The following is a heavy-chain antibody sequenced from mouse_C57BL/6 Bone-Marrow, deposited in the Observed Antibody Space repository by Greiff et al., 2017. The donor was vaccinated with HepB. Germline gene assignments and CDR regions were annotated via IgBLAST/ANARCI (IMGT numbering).Heavy chain of an antibody. CDR3: ARYIGRLDY. CDR1: GFTFTDYY. Sequence: EVNVVESGGGLVQPGGSLSLSCAASGFTFTDYYMSWVRQPPGKALEWLGFIRNKANGYTTEYSASVKGRFTISRDNSQSILYLQMNALRAEDSATYYCARYIGRLDYWGQGTTLTVSS. V-gene: IGHV7-3*01. J-gene: IGHJ2*01. D-gene: IGHD3-1*01. CDR2: IRNKANGYTT.